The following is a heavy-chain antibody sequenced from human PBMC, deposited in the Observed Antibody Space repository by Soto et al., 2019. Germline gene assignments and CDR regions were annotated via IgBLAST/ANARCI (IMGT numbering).Heavy chain of an antibody. CDR3: TRAAWFPYLSFY. D-gene: IGHD3-10*01. V-gene: IGHV3-48*03. Sequence: GGSLRLSCAASGFTFSRFELHWVRQAPGKGLEWISYISSSGSTAYYASAVEGRFTISRDNANNSVYLQMNSLRAEDTALYYCTRAAWFPYLSFYWGQGALVTVSS. CDR1: GFTFSRFE. CDR2: ISSSGSTA. J-gene: IGHJ4*02.